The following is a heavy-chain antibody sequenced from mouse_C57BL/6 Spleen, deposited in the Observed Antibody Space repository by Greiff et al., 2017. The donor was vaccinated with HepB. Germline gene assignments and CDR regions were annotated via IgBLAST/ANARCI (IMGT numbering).Heavy chain of an antibody. CDR2: ISSGSSTI. CDR1: GFTFSDYG. Sequence: DVHLVESGGGLVKPGGSLKLSCAASGFTFSDYGMHWVRQAPEKGLEWVAYISSGSSTIYYADTVKGRFTISRDNAKNTLFLQMTSLRSEDTAMYYCAILLWGYWGQGTTLTVSS. J-gene: IGHJ2*01. D-gene: IGHD2-1*01. CDR3: AILLWGY. V-gene: IGHV5-17*01.